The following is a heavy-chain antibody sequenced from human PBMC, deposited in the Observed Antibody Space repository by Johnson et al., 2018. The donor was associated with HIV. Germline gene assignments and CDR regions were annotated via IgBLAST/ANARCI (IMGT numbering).Heavy chain of an antibody. V-gene: IGHV3-7*01. CDR3: ASASYYYGSADI. CDR2: IKEDGSEK. Sequence: MLLVESGGGLVQPGGSLRLSCAASGFTFSSYWMSWVRQAPGKGLEWVANIKEDGSEKYYVDSLKGRFTISRDNAKNSLYLKMNSLGGKDTAVYYCASASYYYGSADIWGQGTMVTVSS. J-gene: IGHJ3*02. D-gene: IGHD3-10*01. CDR1: GFTFSSYW.